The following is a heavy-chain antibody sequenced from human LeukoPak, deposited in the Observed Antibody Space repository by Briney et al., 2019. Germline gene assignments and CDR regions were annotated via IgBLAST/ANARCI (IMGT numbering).Heavy chain of an antibody. CDR3: ARARTPYYYDSSGYYDFDY. CDR1: GYTFTSYY. V-gene: IGHV1-46*01. CDR2: INPSGGST. D-gene: IGHD3-22*01. Sequence: VASVKVSCKASGYTFTSYYMHWVRQAPGQGLEWMGTINPSGGSTSYAQKFQGRVTMTRDTSTSTVYMELSSLRSEDTAVYYCARARTPYYYDSSGYYDFDYWGQGTLVTVSS. J-gene: IGHJ4*02.